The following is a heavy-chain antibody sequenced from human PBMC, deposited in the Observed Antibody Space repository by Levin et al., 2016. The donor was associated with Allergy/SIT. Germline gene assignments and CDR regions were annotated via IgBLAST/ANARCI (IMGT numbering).Heavy chain of an antibody. D-gene: IGHD2-8*01. V-gene: IGHV5-51*01. CDR2: IYPGDSDT. CDR3: AVAGRYCYDGFCYGRGFEY. CDR1: GFDFTRRW. J-gene: IGHJ4*02. Sequence: GESLKISCQGSGFDFTRRWLGWVRQRPGKGLEWVGVIYPGDSDTKYSSSFQGQITISADKSTNTASLQWDSLKAADTAVYFCAVAGRYCYDGFCYGRGFEYWGQGTLVTVSS.